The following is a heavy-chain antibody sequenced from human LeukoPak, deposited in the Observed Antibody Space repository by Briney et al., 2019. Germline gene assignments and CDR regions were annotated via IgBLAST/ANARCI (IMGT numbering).Heavy chain of an antibody. Sequence: SETLSLTCTVSGGSISSGSYYWSWIRQPAGKGLEWIGRIYTSGSTNYNPSLKSRVTISVDTSKNQFSLKLSSVTAADTAVYYCASGPDFWSGYSYYYYMDVWGKGTTVTVSS. CDR3: ASGPDFWSGYSYYYYMDV. V-gene: IGHV4-61*02. CDR1: GGSISSGSYY. J-gene: IGHJ6*03. CDR2: IYTSGST. D-gene: IGHD3-3*01.